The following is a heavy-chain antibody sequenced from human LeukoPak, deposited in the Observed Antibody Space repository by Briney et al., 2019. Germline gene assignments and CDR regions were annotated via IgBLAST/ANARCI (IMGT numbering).Heavy chain of an antibody. CDR1: LFTFSAYT. Sequence: GGSLRLSCAPCLFTFSAYTMNWIRLAPGKGLEWVSYISSSRTYIYYADSVKGRFTISRDNAKNSLYLQMNSLRAEDTALYFCARDSDYGDYFDHWGQGTLVTVSS. V-gene: IGHV3-21*06. J-gene: IGHJ4*02. D-gene: IGHD4-17*01. CDR2: ISSSRTYI. CDR3: ARDSDYGDYFDH.